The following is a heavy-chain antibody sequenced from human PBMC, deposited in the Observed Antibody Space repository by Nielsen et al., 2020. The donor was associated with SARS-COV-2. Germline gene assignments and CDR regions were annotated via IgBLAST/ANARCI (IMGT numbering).Heavy chain of an antibody. CDR1: GFTFDDYA. Sequence: SLKISCAASGFTFDDYAMHWVRQASGKGLEWVSGISWNSGSIGYADSVKGRFTISRDNAKNSLYLQMNSLRAEDTALYYCAKDDGMDVWGQGTTVTVSS. CDR2: ISWNSGSI. J-gene: IGHJ6*02. V-gene: IGHV3-9*01. CDR3: AKDDGMDV.